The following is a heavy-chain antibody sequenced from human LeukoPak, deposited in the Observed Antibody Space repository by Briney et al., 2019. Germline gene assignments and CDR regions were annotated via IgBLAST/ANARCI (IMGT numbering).Heavy chain of an antibody. Sequence: GGSLRLSCAASRFTFSGYGMHWVRQAPGKGLEWVAVISYDGSNKYYADSVKGRFTVSRDNSKNTLYLQMNSLRAEDTAVYYCAKEGRDGFNYDYWGQGTLVTVSS. J-gene: IGHJ4*02. CDR1: RFTFSGYG. CDR3: AKEGRDGFNYDY. V-gene: IGHV3-30*18. D-gene: IGHD5-24*01. CDR2: ISYDGSNK.